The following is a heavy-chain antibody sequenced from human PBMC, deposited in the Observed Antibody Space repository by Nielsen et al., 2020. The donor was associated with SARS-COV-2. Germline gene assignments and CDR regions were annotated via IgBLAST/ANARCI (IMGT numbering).Heavy chain of an antibody. V-gene: IGHV3-21*01. CDR3: ARDWVSGYYYDY. CDR1: GFTFSSYS. CDR2: ISSSSSYI. Sequence: GGSLRLSCAASGFTFSSYSMNWVRQAPGKGLEWVSSISSSSSYIYYADSVKGRFTISRDNAKNSLYLQMNSLRAEDTAVYYCARDWVSGYYYDYWGQGTLVTVFS. D-gene: IGHD3-22*01. J-gene: IGHJ4*02.